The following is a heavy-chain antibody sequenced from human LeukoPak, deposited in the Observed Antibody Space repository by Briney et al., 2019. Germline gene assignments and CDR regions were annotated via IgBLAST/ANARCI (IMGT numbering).Heavy chain of an antibody. CDR2: IIPIFGTA. V-gene: IGHV1-69*05. CDR1: GGTFSSYA. J-gene: IGHJ3*02. Sequence: SVKVSCKASGGTFSSYAISWVRQAPGQGLEWMGGIIPIFGTANYAQKFQGRVTITTDESTSTAYMELSSLRSEDTAVYYCARDLTADPPEYSGYKGSAFDIWGQGTMVTVSS. CDR3: ARDLTADPPEYSGYKGSAFDI. D-gene: IGHD5-12*01.